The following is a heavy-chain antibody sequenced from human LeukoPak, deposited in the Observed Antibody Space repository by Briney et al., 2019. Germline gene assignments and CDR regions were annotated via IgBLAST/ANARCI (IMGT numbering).Heavy chain of an antibody. CDR1: GGTFSSYA. V-gene: IGHV1-69*05. D-gene: IGHD2-15*01. Sequence: SVKVSCKASGGTFSSYAISWVRQAPGQGLEWMGGIIPIFGTANYVQKFQGRVTITTDEPTRTAYMALSRLTAEETPVYYCASSPFSRYCSGGSCYSGGFDYWGQGTLVTVSS. CDR2: IIPIFGTA. CDR3: ASSPFSRYCSGGSCYSGGFDY. J-gene: IGHJ4*02.